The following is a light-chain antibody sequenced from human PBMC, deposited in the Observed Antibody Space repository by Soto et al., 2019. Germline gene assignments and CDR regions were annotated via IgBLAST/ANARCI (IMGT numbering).Light chain of an antibody. J-gene: IGKJ5*01. CDR2: AAS. CDR3: QQSYSSSPIT. V-gene: IGKV1-39*01. CDR1: ETISTF. Sequence: DIQLTQSPSSLSASVGARVTMTCRASETISTFLNWYQHNPGKAPSLLISAASRLQSGVPPRFSGSGSGTEFTLTINSLRPEDFASYYCQQSYSSSPITFGPGTRRE.